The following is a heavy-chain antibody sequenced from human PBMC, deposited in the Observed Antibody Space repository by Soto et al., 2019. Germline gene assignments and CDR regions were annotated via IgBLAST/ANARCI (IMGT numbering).Heavy chain of an antibody. CDR2: IDHSGST. D-gene: IGHD2-8*02. CDR3: ARDKITGLFDY. V-gene: IGHV4-34*01. CDR1: GGSFSGYY. J-gene: IGHJ4*01. Sequence: QVQLQQWGAGLLKPSETLSLTCAVYGGSFSGYYWTWIRQPPGTGLEWIGEIDHSGSTTYNPSLKSRVTISVDTSNTQISLKLTSVTAADTAVYYCARDKITGLFDYWGHGTLVTVSS.